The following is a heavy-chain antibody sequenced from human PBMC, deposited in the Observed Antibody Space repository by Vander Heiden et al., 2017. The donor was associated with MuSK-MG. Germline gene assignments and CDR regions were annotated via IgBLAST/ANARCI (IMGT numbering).Heavy chain of an antibody. CDR2: IYWDGDT. V-gene: IGHV2-5*02. CDR1: GLSLTASGVG. CDR3: ARARGGFNVGWFDP. D-gene: IGHD3-16*02. J-gene: IGHJ5*02. Sequence: QITLKESGPTLVKPTQTVTLTCTLSGLSLTASGVGVGWIRQPPGKALEWLAVIYWDGDTRYSPSLQSRLTITKDISRIHVVLKMTNMDPADTATYHCARARGGFNVGWFDPWGQGTLVTVSS.